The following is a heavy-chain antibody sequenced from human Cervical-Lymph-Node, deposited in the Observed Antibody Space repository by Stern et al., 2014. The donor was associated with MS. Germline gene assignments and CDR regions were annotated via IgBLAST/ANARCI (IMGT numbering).Heavy chain of an antibody. CDR1: GFTFSSYG. D-gene: IGHD2-2*01. CDR2: IWYDGSNK. Sequence: QVQMAAIGGSGVQPGRSLRLACASSGFTFSSYGLHWVCQAPDKGLVWGAGIWYDGSNKYYAESVEVRFLISRATSKNTLYLQMNSQRAEDSAGYDCARDSSKGGSNYWGQGTLVTVSS. CDR3: ARDSSKGGSNY. J-gene: IGHJ4*02. V-gene: IGHV3-33*01.